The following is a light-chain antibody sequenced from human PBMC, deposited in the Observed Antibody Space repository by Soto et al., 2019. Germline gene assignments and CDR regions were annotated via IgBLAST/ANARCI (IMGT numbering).Light chain of an antibody. Sequence: IVMTQSPVTLSVSPGEIATLSCRASQSVSSNLAWYQQRPGQAPRLLMYAASNRATGIPARFSGSGSGTDFTLTISSLEPEDFAVYYCQQRSNWPPLTFGGGTKVDIK. CDR1: QSVSSN. CDR3: QQRSNWPPLT. CDR2: AAS. J-gene: IGKJ4*01. V-gene: IGKV3-11*01.